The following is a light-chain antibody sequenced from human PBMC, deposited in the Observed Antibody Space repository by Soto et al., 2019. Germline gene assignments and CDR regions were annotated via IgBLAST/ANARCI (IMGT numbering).Light chain of an antibody. CDR2: RAS. CDR3: QQYNIYSRT. CDR1: HSISSS. V-gene: IGKV1-5*03. J-gene: IGKJ1*01. Sequence: DIQLTQSPSTLSGSVGDRVTITCLASHSISSSLAWYQQKPGKAPNLLIYRASSLQSGVPSRFSGSGSGTEFTLTISSLQPDDFATYYCQQYNIYSRTFGQGTKVDIK.